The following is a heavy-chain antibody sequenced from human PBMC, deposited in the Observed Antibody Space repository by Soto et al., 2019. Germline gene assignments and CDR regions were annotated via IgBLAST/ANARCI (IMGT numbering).Heavy chain of an antibody. J-gene: IGHJ4*02. V-gene: IGHV4-4*02. Sequence: QVQLQESGPGLVKPSGTLSLTCAVSSGSISSSNWWSWVRQPPGKGLEWIGEIYHSGSTNYNPSLKSRVTISVDKAKNQFSLKLSSVTAADTAVYYCARAASSGWYSNYFDYWGQGTLVTVSS. CDR1: SGSISSSNW. D-gene: IGHD6-19*01. CDR2: IYHSGST. CDR3: ARAASSGWYSNYFDY.